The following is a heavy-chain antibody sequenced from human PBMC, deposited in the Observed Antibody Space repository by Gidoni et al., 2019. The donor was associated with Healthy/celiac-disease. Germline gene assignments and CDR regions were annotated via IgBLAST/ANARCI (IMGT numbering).Heavy chain of an antibody. Sequence: GRSLRLSCAASGFTFSSYGMHWVRQAPGKGLEWVAVIWYDGSNKYYADSVKGRFTISRDNSKNTLYLQMNSLRAEDTAVYYCARGSAMVMVDYYGMDVWGQGTTVTVSS. CDR2: IWYDGSNK. J-gene: IGHJ6*02. CDR1: GFTFSSYG. V-gene: IGHV3-33*01. CDR3: ARGSAMVMVDYYGMDV. D-gene: IGHD5-18*01.